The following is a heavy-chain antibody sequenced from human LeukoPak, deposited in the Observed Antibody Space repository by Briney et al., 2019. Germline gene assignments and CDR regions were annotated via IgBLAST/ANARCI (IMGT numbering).Heavy chain of an antibody. J-gene: IGHJ3*02. Sequence: GESLKISCQASGYSFTSCWIAWVRQMPGQGLAWMGIFYPGDSDPRYRPSFQGQVTISADKFISTAYLQWSSLKASDTAMYYCARLISYDGSRRCNDGFDIWGQGTMVTVSS. CDR3: ARLISYDGSRRCNDGFDI. V-gene: IGHV5-51*01. D-gene: IGHD3-10*01. CDR1: GYSFTSCW. CDR2: FYPGDSDP.